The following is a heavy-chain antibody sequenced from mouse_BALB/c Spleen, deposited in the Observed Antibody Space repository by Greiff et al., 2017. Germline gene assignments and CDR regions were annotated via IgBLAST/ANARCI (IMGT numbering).Heavy chain of an antibody. CDR3: ARYGNYVGYYAMDY. Sequence: EVHLVESGGDLVKPGGSLKLSCAASGFTFSSYGMSWVRQTPDKRLEWVATISSGGSYTYYPDSVKGRFTISRDNAKNTLYLQMSSLKSEDTAMYYCARYGNYVGYYAMDYWGQGTSVTVSS. CDR1: GFTFSSYG. V-gene: IGHV5-6*01. D-gene: IGHD2-10*02. J-gene: IGHJ4*01. CDR2: ISSGGSYT.